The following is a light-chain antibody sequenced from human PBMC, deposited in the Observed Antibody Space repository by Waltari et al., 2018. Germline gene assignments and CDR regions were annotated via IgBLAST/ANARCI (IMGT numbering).Light chain of an antibody. Sequence: QLVLTQSPSASASLGASVKLPCTLSSGHSNNVIAWLQKRPEKGPRYLMKVNSDGSDNKGDEIPDRFSGSSSGAERYLTISSLQSEDEADYYCQTGGHGTWVFGGGTKLTVL. CDR3: QTGGHGTWV. CDR1: SGHSNNV. CDR2: VNSDGSD. V-gene: IGLV4-69*01. J-gene: IGLJ3*02.